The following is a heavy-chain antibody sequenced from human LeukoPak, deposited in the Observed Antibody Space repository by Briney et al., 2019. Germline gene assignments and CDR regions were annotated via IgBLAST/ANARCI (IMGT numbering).Heavy chain of an antibody. Sequence: PSETLSLTCAVSGGSISSSNWWSWVRRPPGKGLEWIGEIYHSGSTNYNPSLKSRVTISVDKSKNQFSLKLSSVTAADTAVYYCARIMGRGYCSSTSCRGDWFDPWGQGTLVTVSS. V-gene: IGHV4-4*02. CDR2: IYHSGST. J-gene: IGHJ5*02. D-gene: IGHD2-2*01. CDR3: ARIMGRGYCSSTSCRGDWFDP. CDR1: GGSISSSNW.